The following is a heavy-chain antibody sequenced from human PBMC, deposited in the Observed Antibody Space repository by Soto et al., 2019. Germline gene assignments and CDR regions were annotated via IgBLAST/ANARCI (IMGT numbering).Heavy chain of an antibody. Sequence: EVQLVESGGGLVQPGRSLRLSCAASGFTFDDYAMHWVRQAPGKGLEWVSGISWNSGSIGYADSVKGRFTISRDNAKNSLYLQMNSLRAEDTALYYCAKDALLLWFGGEGDYFDYWGQGTLFTVSS. CDR3: AKDALLLWFGGEGDYFDY. CDR2: ISWNSGSI. CDR1: GFTFDDYA. J-gene: IGHJ4*02. V-gene: IGHV3-9*01. D-gene: IGHD3-10*01.